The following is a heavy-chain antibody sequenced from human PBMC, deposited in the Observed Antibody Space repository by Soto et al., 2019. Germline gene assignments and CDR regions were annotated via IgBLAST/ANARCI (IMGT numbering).Heavy chain of an antibody. J-gene: IGHJ4*02. CDR2: IYYSGST. V-gene: IGHV4-39*01. CDR3: ARLTYYDILTGY. D-gene: IGHD3-9*01. CDR1: GGSISSSSYY. Sequence: ETLSLTCTVSGGSISSSSYYWGWIRQPPGKGLEWIGSIYYSGSTYYNPSLKSRVTISVDTSKNQFSLKLSSVTAADTAVYYCARLTYYDILTGYWGQGTLVTV.